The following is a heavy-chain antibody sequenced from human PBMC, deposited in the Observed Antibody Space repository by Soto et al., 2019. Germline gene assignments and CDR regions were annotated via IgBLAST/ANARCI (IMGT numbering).Heavy chain of an antibody. CDR2: ISSSSSYI. D-gene: IGHD6-6*01. V-gene: IGHV3-21*01. J-gene: IGHJ6*02. CDR1: GFTFSSYS. Sequence: VQLVESGGGLVKPGGSLRLSCAASGFTFSSYSMNWVRQAPGKGLEWVSSISSSSSYIYYADSVKGRFTISRDNAKNSLYLQMNSLRAEDTAVYYCARDRSAARPYYYYGMDVWGQGTTVTVSS. CDR3: ARDRSAARPYYYYGMDV.